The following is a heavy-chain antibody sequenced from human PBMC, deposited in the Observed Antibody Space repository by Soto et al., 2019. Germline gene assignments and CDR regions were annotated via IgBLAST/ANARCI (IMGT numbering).Heavy chain of an antibody. J-gene: IGHJ5*02. D-gene: IGHD6-13*01. Sequence: ASVKVSCKASGYTFTSYGISWVRQAPGQGLEWMGWISAYNGNTNYAQKLQGRVTMTTDTSKSTAYMELRRLRSDDTAVYNCARGAAAGTVSLPNGFDPWGQGTLVTVSS. CDR2: ISAYNGNT. CDR3: ARGAAAGTVSLPNGFDP. CDR1: GYTFTSYG. V-gene: IGHV1-18*01.